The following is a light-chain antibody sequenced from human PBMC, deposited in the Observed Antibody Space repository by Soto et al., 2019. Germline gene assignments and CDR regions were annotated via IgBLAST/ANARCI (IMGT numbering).Light chain of an antibody. CDR2: DVS. V-gene: IGKV3-11*01. Sequence: EIVMTQSPSTLPVSPGPRATIPCSASQSVSSNLAWYQQKPGQAPRLLIYDVSNRATGIPARFSGSGSGTDFTLTISSLEPEDFAVYYCQQRSNWPRFTFGPGPKVDI. J-gene: IGKJ3*01. CDR3: QQRSNWPRFT. CDR1: QSVSSN.